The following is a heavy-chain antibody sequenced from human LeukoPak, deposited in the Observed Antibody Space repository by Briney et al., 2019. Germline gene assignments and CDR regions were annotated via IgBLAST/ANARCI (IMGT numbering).Heavy chain of an antibody. CDR3: ANDYSNYYSYAMDV. CDR2: IWYDGSNK. Sequence: PGRSLRLSCAASGFTFSSYAMHWVRQAPGKGLEWVAVIWYDGSNKYYADSVKGRFTISRDNSKNTLYLQMNSLRVEDTAVYYCANDYSNYYSYAMDVWGQGTTVTVSS. D-gene: IGHD4-11*01. CDR1: GFTFSSYA. V-gene: IGHV3-30*18. J-gene: IGHJ6*02.